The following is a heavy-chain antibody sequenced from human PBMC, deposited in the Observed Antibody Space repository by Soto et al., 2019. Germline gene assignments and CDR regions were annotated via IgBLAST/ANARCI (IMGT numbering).Heavy chain of an antibody. Sequence: EVQLVQSGGGLVQPGGSLRLSCAASGFTFSNYEMNWVRQAPGKGLEWVSNIDSSGGTIYYADSVKGRFTISRDNVKNSLYLQMNSLRVEDTAVYYCASLWGRQLWLPPPWGQGTQVTVSS. D-gene: IGHD5-18*01. CDR2: IDSSGGTI. CDR3: ASLWGRQLWLPPP. V-gene: IGHV3-48*03. J-gene: IGHJ5*02. CDR1: GFTFSNYE.